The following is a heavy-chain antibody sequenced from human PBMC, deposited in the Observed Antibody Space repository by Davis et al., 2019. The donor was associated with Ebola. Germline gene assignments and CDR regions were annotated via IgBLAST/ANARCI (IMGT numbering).Heavy chain of an antibody. Sequence: PGGSLRLSCAASGFTFSSYGMHWVRQAPGKGLEWVAVISYDGSNKYYADSVKGRFTISRDNSKNTLYLQMNSLRAEDTAVYYCAKILRGYWGQGTLVTVSS. J-gene: IGHJ4*02. CDR1: GFTFSSYG. CDR2: ISYDGSNK. V-gene: IGHV3-30*18. D-gene: IGHD3-10*01. CDR3: AKILRGY.